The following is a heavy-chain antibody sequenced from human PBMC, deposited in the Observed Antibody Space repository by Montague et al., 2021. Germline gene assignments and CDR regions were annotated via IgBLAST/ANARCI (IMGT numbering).Heavy chain of an antibody. CDR2: IYYSGST. J-gene: IGHJ5*01. CDR3: ARRSSWRGRGWFDS. CDR1: GGSISNSGYD. Sequence: SETLSLTCTVSGGSISNSGYDWDWNRQPPGKGLEWIGYIYYSGSTYYNPSLQSRVSISVDTSKDQFSLRLTSVTAADTAVYYCARRSSWRGRGWFDSWGRGTLVTVSS. D-gene: IGHD6-13*01. V-gene: IGHV4-39*01.